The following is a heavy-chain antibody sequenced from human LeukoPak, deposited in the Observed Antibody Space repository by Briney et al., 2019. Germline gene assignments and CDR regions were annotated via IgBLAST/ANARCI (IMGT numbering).Heavy chain of an antibody. CDR3: AREGTYYDSSGYSEDAFDI. D-gene: IGHD3-22*01. J-gene: IGHJ3*02. V-gene: IGHV4-59*01. CDR1: GGSISSYY. CDR2: IYYSGST. Sequence: SETLSLTCTVSGGSISSYYWSWIRQPPGKGLEWIGYIYYSGSTNYNPSLKSRVTISVDTSKNQFSLKLSSATAADTAVYYCAREGTYYDSSGYSEDAFDIWGQGTMVTVSS.